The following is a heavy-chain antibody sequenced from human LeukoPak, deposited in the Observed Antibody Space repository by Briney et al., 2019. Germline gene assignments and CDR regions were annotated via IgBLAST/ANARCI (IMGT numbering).Heavy chain of an antibody. D-gene: IGHD6-19*01. CDR3: ARELYSSGWYGPGYFDY. CDR1: GGSISSYY. Sequence: SETLSLTCTVSGGSISSYYWSWIRQPPGKGLEWIGYIYTSGSTNYNPSLKSRVTTSVDTSKNQFSLKLSSVTAADTAVYYCARELYSSGWYGPGYFDYWGQGTLVTVSS. J-gene: IGHJ4*02. V-gene: IGHV4-4*09. CDR2: IYTSGST.